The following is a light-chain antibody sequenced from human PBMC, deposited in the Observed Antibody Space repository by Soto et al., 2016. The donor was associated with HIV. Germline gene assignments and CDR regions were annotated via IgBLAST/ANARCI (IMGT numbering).Light chain of an antibody. V-gene: IGKV1-12*01. J-gene: IGKJ2*01. CDR2: AAS. Sequence: DIQMTQSPSAMSASVGDRVTITCRASQGISSWLAWYQQKPGKAPKLLIYAASNLQSGVPSRFSGSGSGTDFTLTISSLQPEDSASYFCLQDYDRPYTFGQGTKLEIK. CDR1: QGISSW. CDR3: LQDYDRPYT.